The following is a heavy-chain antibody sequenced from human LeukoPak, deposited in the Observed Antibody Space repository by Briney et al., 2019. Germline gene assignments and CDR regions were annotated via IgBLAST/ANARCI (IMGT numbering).Heavy chain of an antibody. V-gene: IGHV4-34*01. CDR3: ARHTAPITMIVVVIRPRGAFDI. D-gene: IGHD3-22*01. CDR2: INHSGST. Sequence: SETLSLTCAVYGGSFSGYYWSWIRQPPGKGPEWIGEINHSGSTNYNPSLKSRVTISVDTSKNQFSLKLSSVTAADTAVYYCARHTAPITMIVVVIRPRGAFDIWGQGTMVTVSS. CDR1: GGSFSGYY. J-gene: IGHJ3*02.